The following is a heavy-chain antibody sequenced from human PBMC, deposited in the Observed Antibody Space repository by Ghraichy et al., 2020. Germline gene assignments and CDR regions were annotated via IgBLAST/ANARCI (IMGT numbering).Heavy chain of an antibody. Sequence: ISSSSSYIYYADSVKGRFTSSRDNAKNSLYLQMNSLRAEDTAVYYCARDEGNYDFWSGYYYYYYFGMDVWGQGTMVTVS. D-gene: IGHD3-3*01. CDR2: ISSSSSYI. CDR3: ARDEGNYDFWSGYYYYYYFGMDV. J-gene: IGHJ6*02. V-gene: IGHV3-21*01.